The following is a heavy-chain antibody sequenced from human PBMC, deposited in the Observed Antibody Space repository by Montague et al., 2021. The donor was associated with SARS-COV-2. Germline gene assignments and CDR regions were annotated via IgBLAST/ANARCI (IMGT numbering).Heavy chain of an antibody. CDR1: GGSINNYY. J-gene: IGHJ4*02. V-gene: IGHV4-59*01. Sequence: SETLSLTCTVSGGSINNYYWGWIRQPPGKALEYIAYISEIGSTHRNPALKSRVTISVDPSRNQFYLDVDSVTAADTAVYYCARLQGGRRLTDYWGQGTLVTVPS. CDR3: ARLQGGRRLTDY. D-gene: IGHD5-12*01. CDR2: ISEIGST.